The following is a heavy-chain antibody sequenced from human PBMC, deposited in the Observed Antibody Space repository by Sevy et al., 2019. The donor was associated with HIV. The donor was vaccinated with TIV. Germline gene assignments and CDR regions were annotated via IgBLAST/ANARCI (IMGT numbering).Heavy chain of an antibody. V-gene: IGHV3-21*01. D-gene: IGHD4-4*01. J-gene: IGHJ6*02. CDR1: GFIFSNYG. CDR3: AREDYSNYYFYAMDV. Sequence: GGSLRLSCAASGFIFSNYGMNWVRQAPGKGLEWVSSISSSGSYIYYGHSMKGRFTISRDNAKNSLFLQMNSPRAEDTAVYYCAREDYSNYYFYAMDVWGQGTTVTVSS. CDR2: ISSSGSYI.